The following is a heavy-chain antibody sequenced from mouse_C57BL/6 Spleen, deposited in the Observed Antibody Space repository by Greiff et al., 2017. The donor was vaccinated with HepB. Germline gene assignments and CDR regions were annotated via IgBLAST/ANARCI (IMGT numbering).Heavy chain of an antibody. J-gene: IGHJ3*01. CDR3: AREGDWDEFAY. Sequence: QVQLQQPGAELVKPGASVKLSCKASGYTFTSYWMHWVKQRPGRGLEWIGRIDPNSGGTKYNEKFKSKATLTVDKPSSTAYVQLSSLTSEDSAVYYCAREGDWDEFAYWGQGTLVTVSA. V-gene: IGHV1-72*01. CDR2: IDPNSGGT. CDR1: GYTFTSYW. D-gene: IGHD4-1*01.